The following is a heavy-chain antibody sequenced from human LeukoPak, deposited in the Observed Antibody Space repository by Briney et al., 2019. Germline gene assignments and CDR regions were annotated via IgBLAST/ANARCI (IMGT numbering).Heavy chain of an antibody. Sequence: GASVKVSCKASGYTFTSYDINWVRQATGQGLEWMGWMNPNSGNTGYAQKFQGRVTITRNTSISTAYMELSRLRSDDTAVYYCARTYYDFWSGYWGDFDYWGQGTLVTVSS. V-gene: IGHV1-8*01. J-gene: IGHJ4*02. CDR3: ARTYYDFWSGYWGDFDY. D-gene: IGHD3-3*01. CDR1: GYTFTSYD. CDR2: MNPNSGNT.